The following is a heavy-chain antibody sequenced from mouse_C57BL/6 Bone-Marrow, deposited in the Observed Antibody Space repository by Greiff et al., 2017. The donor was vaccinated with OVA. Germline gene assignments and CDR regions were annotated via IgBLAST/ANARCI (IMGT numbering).Heavy chain of an antibody. CDR1: GYTFTSYW. Sequence: VQLQQPGAELVMPGASVKLSCKASGYTFTSYWMNWVKQRPGKGLEWIGEIDPSDSNTNYNQKFKGKSTLTVDKSSSTVYLQLSSLTSEDSAVYYCGTGAWFAYWGQGTLVTVSA. V-gene: IGHV1-69*01. D-gene: IGHD4-1*01. J-gene: IGHJ3*01. CDR3: GTGAWFAY. CDR2: IDPSDSNT.